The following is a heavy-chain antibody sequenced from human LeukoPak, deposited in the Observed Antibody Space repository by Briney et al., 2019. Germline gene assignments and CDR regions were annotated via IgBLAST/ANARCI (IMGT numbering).Heavy chain of an antibody. CDR2: ISGSGGST. J-gene: IGHJ4*02. D-gene: IGHD3-22*01. Sequence: GGSLRLSCAASGFTFDDYGMSWVRQAPGKGLEWVSAISGSGGSTYYADSVKGRFTISRDNSKNTLYLQMNSLRAEDTAVYYCAKDPYYYDSSGYFYNPWGQGTLVTVSS. CDR1: GFTFDDYG. CDR3: AKDPYYYDSSGYFYNP. V-gene: IGHV3-23*01.